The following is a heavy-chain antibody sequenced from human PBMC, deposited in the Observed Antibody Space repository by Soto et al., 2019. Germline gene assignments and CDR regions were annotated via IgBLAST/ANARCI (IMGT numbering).Heavy chain of an antibody. CDR1: GFNFDNYW. CDR3: TIVGPAYGDLFFAP. V-gene: IGHV3-7*01. Sequence: EVQLVESGGGLVQPGGSLRLSCAASGFNFDNYWMTWVRQAPGQGLEWVASIKRDGSEKYHVDSVKGRFAISIDNSKNSLYLQMNRLRADDTAIYYSTIVGPAYGDLFFAPGGQGTLFTASS. D-gene: IGHD4-17*01. J-gene: IGHJ5*02. CDR2: IKRDGSEK.